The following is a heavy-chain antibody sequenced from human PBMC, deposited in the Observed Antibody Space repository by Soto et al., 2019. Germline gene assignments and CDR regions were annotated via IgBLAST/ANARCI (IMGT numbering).Heavy chain of an antibody. CDR1: GGSISSSSYY. D-gene: IGHD2-15*01. Sequence: SETLSLTCTVSGGSISSSSYYWGWIRQPPGKGLEWIGSIYYSGSTYYNPSLKSRVTISVDTSKNQFSLKLSSVTAADTAVYYCAGQARGGTPSLGYYGMDVWGQGTTVTVSS. J-gene: IGHJ6*02. CDR3: AGQARGGTPSLGYYGMDV. V-gene: IGHV4-39*01. CDR2: IYYSGST.